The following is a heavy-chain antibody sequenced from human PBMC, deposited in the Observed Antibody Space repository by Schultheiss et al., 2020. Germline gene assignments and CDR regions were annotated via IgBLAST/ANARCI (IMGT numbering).Heavy chain of an antibody. V-gene: IGHV3-23*01. D-gene: IGHD5-18*01. Sequence: GGSLRLSCATSGFTFSSYAMSWVRQGPGKGLEWVSAISARGGSTYYADSVKGRFTISRDNSKNTLYLQMNSLRAEDTAVYYCARAGYSYGYWYFDLWGRGTLVTVSS. CDR3: ARAGYSYGYWYFDL. J-gene: IGHJ2*01. CDR2: ISARGGST. CDR1: GFTFSSYA.